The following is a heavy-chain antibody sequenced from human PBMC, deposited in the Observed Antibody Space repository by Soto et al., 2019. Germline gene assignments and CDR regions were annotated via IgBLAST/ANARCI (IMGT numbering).Heavy chain of an antibody. Sequence: GESLKISCKDSGFSFASSWIGWVRQMPGKGLEWMGIIYPGDSDTRYSPSFQGQVTISADKSISTAYLQWSSLKASDTAMYYCARSPRSVLLWFGELFDYFDYWGQGTLVTVSS. D-gene: IGHD3-10*01. CDR2: IYPGDSDT. V-gene: IGHV5-51*01. CDR1: GFSFASSW. J-gene: IGHJ4*02. CDR3: ARSPRSVLLWFGELFDYFDY.